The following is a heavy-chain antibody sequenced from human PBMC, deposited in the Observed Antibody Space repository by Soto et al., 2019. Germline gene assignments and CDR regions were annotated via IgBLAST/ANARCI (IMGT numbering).Heavy chain of an antibody. D-gene: IGHD1-1*01. CDR3: ARESGGTGLDV. Sequence: EVQLVESGGGLVQPGGSLRLSCAASGFTFSAFEMIWVRQAPGKGLEWLSYIYNSGSTMTYADSVKGRFAISRDNAKNSLYLVMNGLRAEDTAVYYCARESGGTGLDVWGQGTTVIFSS. J-gene: IGHJ6*02. V-gene: IGHV3-48*03. CDR1: GFTFSAFE. CDR2: IYNSGSTM.